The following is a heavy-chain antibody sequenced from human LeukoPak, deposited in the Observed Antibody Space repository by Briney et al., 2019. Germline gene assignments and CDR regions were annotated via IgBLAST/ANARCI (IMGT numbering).Heavy chain of an antibody. CDR3: AKMDTYVVVPAAKDY. V-gene: IGHV3-30*02. Sequence: GGSLRLSCAASGFTFSSYGMHWVRQAPGKGLEWVAFIRYDGSNKYYADSVKGRFTISRDNSKNTLYLQMNSLRAEDTAVYYCAKMDTYVVVPAAKDYWGQGTLVTVSS. D-gene: IGHD2-2*01. CDR2: IRYDGSNK. CDR1: GFTFSSYG. J-gene: IGHJ4*02.